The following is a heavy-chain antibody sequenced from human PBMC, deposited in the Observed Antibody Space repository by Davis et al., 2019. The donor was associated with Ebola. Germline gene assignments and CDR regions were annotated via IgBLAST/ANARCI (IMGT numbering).Heavy chain of an antibody. CDR2: INPNSGGT. D-gene: IGHD3-22*01. CDR1: GYTFTGYY. V-gene: IGHV1-2*02. Sequence: ASVKVSCKASGYTFTGYYMHWVRQAPGQGLEWMGWINPNSGGTNYAQKFQGRVTMTRDTSISTAYMELSRLRSDDTAVYYCARVGPDYYDSLYYFDYWGQGTLVTVSS. CDR3: ARVGPDYYDSLYYFDY. J-gene: IGHJ4*02.